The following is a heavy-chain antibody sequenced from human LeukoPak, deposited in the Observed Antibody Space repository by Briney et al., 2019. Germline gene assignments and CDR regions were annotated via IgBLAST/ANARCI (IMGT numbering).Heavy chain of an antibody. CDR2: MWNDGITG. D-gene: IGHD6-19*01. J-gene: IGHJ4*02. Sequence: GRSLRLSCAASGFTFSSYAMHWVRQAPGKGLEWVAVMWNDGITGKYADSVRGRFSVPRDNSKNTVYLQMDSLRADDTSVYYCARDGSGWSSDYWGQGTLVTVSS. CDR3: ARDGSGWSSDY. CDR1: GFTFSSYA. V-gene: IGHV3-33*08.